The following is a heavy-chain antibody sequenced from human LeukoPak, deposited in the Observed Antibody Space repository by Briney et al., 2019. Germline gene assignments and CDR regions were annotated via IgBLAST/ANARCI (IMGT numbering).Heavy chain of an antibody. Sequence: GGSLRLSCAASGFTFSSYAMSWVRQAPGKGLEWVSAISGSGGSTYYADSVKGRFTISRDNSKNTLYLQMNSLRSDDTAVYYCARDPPTIFGVVTSNIGIPFPPPEYYYYGMDVWGQGTTVTVSS. J-gene: IGHJ6*02. CDR3: ARDPPTIFGVVTSNIGIPFPPPEYYYYGMDV. V-gene: IGHV3-23*01. CDR1: GFTFSSYA. D-gene: IGHD3-3*01. CDR2: ISGSGGST.